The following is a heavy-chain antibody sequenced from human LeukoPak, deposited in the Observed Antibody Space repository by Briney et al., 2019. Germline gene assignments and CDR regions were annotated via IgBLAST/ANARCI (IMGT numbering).Heavy chain of an antibody. D-gene: IGHD1-26*01. CDR1: GGTFSSYA. CDR2: IIPIFGTA. CDR3: AREVGDSGSFNWFDP. J-gene: IGHJ5*02. Sequence: GASVKVSCKASGGTFSSYAISWVRQAPGQGLEWMGGIIPIFGTANYAQKFQGRVTITTDESTSTAYMELSSLRSEDTAVYYCAREVGDSGSFNWFDPWGQGTLVTVSS. V-gene: IGHV1-69*05.